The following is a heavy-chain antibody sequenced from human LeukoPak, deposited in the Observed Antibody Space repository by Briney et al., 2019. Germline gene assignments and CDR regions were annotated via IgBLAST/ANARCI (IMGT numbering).Heavy chain of an antibody. CDR1: GFTFSNYA. D-gene: IGHD5-12*01. CDR3: ATTLDSGWPVDY. Sequence: PGGSLRLSCAASGFTFSNYAMHWVRQATGKGLEWVSTIGTADDTYYSGSVKGRLTISRENAKSSLYLQMNSLRAGDTAVYYCATTLDSGWPVDYWGQGTLVTVSS. J-gene: IGHJ4*02. V-gene: IGHV3-13*04. CDR2: IGTADDT.